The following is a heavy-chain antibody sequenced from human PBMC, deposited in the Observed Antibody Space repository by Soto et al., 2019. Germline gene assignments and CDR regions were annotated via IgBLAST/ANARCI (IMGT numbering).Heavy chain of an antibody. CDR1: GGTFSSYA. Sequence: SVKVSCKASGGTFSSYAISWVRQAPGQGLEWMGRINPSCGTTSYAQKFQGRVTMTRNTSTSTAYMELSSLRSEDTAVYYCASVAGTRIDYWGHGTLVTVSS. D-gene: IGHD6-13*01. V-gene: IGHV1-69*05. CDR2: INPSCGTT. CDR3: ASVAGTRIDY. J-gene: IGHJ4*01.